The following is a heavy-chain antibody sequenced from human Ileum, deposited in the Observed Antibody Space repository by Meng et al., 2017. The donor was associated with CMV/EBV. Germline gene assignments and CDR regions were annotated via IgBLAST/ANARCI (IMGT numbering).Heavy chain of an antibody. Sequence: QVQLQRGGAGLLKPSETLSLMCAVYGGSFSEYHWSWIRQPPGKGLEWIGEINHGGSSNYNPSLKSRVTISVDRSRNQVSLKLTSVTAADTAVYYCARASPQRRFLSYWGQGTLVTVSS. CDR3: ARASPQRRFLSY. CDR2: INHGGSS. V-gene: IGHV4-34*02. J-gene: IGHJ4*02. CDR1: GGSFSEYH. D-gene: IGHD3-3*01.